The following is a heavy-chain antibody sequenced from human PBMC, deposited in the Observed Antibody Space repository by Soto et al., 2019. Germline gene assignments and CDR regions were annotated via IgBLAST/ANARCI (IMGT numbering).Heavy chain of an antibody. V-gene: IGHV3-30*18. CDR3: AKDRVAVAGFYDH. CDR2: ISYDGSNK. Sequence: SGGSLRLSCAASGFTFSSYGMHWVRQAPGKGLEWVALISYDGSNKFYADSVKGRFTISRDNSKNTLYLQMNSLRAEDTAVYYCAKDRVAVAGFYDHWGQGTLVTVSS. D-gene: IGHD6-19*01. J-gene: IGHJ4*02. CDR1: GFTFSSYG.